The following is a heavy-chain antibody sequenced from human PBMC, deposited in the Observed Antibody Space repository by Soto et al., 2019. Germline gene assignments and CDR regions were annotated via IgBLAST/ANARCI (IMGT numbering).Heavy chain of an antibody. Sequence: GGSLRLSFAASGFTFSDYWMSWVRQTPGKGPEWVSYISSSSSTIFYTDSVKGRFTVSRDNAKNSLYLQMNSLRAEDTAVYYCARVRPGGMDVWGQGTTVTVSS. CDR1: GFTFSDYW. V-gene: IGHV3-48*01. CDR3: ARVRPGGMDV. CDR2: ISSSSSTI. J-gene: IGHJ6*02.